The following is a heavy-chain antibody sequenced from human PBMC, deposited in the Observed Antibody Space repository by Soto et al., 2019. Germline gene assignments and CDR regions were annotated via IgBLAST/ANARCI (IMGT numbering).Heavy chain of an antibody. J-gene: IGHJ6*02. CDR1: GGSISSGGYY. CDR3: ARVDTAMDYYYYGMDV. CDR2: IYYSGST. V-gene: IGHV4-31*03. Sequence: NPSETLSLTCTVSGGSISSGGYYWSWIRQHPGKGLEWIGYIYYSGSTYYNPSLKSRVTISVDTSKNQFSLKLSSVTAADTAVYYCARVDTAMDYYYYGMDVWGQGTTVTVSS. D-gene: IGHD5-18*01.